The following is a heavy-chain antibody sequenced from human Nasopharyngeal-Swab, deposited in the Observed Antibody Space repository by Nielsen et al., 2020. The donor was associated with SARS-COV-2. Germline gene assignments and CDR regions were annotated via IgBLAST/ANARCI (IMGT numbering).Heavy chain of an antibody. CDR3: ARDGPELWSYYYYYGMDV. J-gene: IGHJ6*02. Sequence: GESLKISCAASGFTFLLSLLPSFPHSPGQGLEWVSSISSNSRYIYYADSVKGRFTISRDNAKNSLYLQMNSLRAEDTAVYYCARDGPELWSYYYYYGMDVWGQGTTVTVSS. V-gene: IGHV3-21*01. CDR2: ISSNSRYI. D-gene: IGHD5-18*01. CDR1: GFTFLLSL.